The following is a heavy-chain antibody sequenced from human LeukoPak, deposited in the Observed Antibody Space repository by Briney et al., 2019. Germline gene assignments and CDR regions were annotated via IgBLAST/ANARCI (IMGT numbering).Heavy chain of an antibody. D-gene: IGHD2-2*01. J-gene: IGHJ6*02. CDR3: ARHGIVPRNYYYYYGLDV. CDR1: GYTFTSYA. V-gene: IGHV7-4-1*01. CDR2: INTNTGNP. Sequence: ASVKVSCKASGYTFTSYAMNWVRQAPGQGLEWMGWINTNTGNPTYAQGFTGRFVFSLDTSVSTAYLQICSLKAEDTAVYYCARHGIVPRNYYYYYGLDVWGQGTTVTVSS.